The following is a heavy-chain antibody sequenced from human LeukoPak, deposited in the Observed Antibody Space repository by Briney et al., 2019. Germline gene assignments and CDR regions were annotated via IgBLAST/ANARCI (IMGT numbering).Heavy chain of an antibody. CDR3: ARDGEATVTTEFGIDY. D-gene: IGHD4-17*01. CDR1: GFTFSSYW. V-gene: IGHV3-48*01. CDR2: ISSSSSTI. Sequence: QPGGSLRLSCAASGFTFSSYWMSWVRQAPGKGLEWVSYISSSSSTIYYADSVKGRFTISRDNAKNSLYLQMNSLRAEDTAVYYCARDGEATVTTEFGIDYWGQGTLVTVSS. J-gene: IGHJ4*02.